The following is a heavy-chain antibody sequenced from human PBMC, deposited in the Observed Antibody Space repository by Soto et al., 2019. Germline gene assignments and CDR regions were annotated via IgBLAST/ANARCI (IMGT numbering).Heavy chain of an antibody. CDR3: VRNGGISARPGWFDP. Sequence: GWSLRLSCAASGFTFSIYSMNWVLQAPGKGLEWVSSIISSSTNAYYAESVKGLFTISRDNAKNSLYLQMASLRAEDTAVYYCVRNGGISARPGWFDPWGQGTLVTVSS. D-gene: IGHD6-6*01. J-gene: IGHJ5*02. CDR2: IISSSTNA. CDR1: GFTFSIYS. V-gene: IGHV3-21*01.